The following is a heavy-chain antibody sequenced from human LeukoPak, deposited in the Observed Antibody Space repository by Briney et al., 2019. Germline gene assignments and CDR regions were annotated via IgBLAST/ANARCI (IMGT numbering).Heavy chain of an antibody. CDR1: GYTFTSYG. D-gene: IGHD3-10*01. CDR3: ARDGLYGSGSYPLDY. CDR2: ISAYNGNT. Sequence: GASVKVSCKASGYTFTSYGISWVRQAPGQGLEWMGWISAYNGNTNYAQKLQGRVTMTTDTSTSTAYMELSSLRSEDTAVYYCARDGLYGSGSYPLDYWGQGTLVTVSS. V-gene: IGHV1-18*01. J-gene: IGHJ4*02.